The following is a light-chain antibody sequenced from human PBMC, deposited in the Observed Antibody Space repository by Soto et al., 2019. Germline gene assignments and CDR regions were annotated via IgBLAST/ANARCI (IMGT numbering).Light chain of an antibody. CDR2: GTS. V-gene: IGKV3-20*01. CDR1: QRLKSDY. J-gene: IGKJ1*01. CDR3: QQYSSAPAWT. Sequence: EVTLTQSPGSLSLSPGERATLSCRASQRLKSDYFAWYQQRRGQAPRLLIYGTSIRASGIPDRFSGSGSGTDFTLTISRLEQEDVAVYYCQQYSSAPAWTFGQGTKVEV.